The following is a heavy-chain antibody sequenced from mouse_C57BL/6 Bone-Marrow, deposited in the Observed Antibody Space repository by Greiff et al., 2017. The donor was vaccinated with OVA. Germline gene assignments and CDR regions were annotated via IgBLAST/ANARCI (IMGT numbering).Heavy chain of an antibody. CDR3: ARGGYYDYDGGAWFAY. Sequence: VQLKQSGPELAKPGASVKIPCKASGYTFTDYNMDWVKQSHGKSLEWIGDINSNNGGTIYNQKFKGKATLTVDKSSSTAYMELRSLTSEDTAVYYCARGGYYDYDGGAWFAYWGRGTLVTVSA. D-gene: IGHD2-4*01. V-gene: IGHV1-18*01. J-gene: IGHJ3*01. CDR1: GYTFTDYN. CDR2: INSNNGGT.